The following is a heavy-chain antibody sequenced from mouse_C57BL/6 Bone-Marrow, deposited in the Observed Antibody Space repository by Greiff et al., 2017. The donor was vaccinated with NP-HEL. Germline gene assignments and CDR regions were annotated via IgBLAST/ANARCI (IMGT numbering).Heavy chain of an antibody. Sequence: VQLQQSGPVLVKPGASVKMSCKASGYTFTDYYMNWVKQSHGKSLEWIGVINPYNGGTSYNQKFKGKATLTVDKSSSTAYMELNSLTSEDSAVYDCSRYSNYFLVDYWGQGTTLTVSA. CDR3: SRYSNYFLVDY. CDR1: GYTFTDYY. J-gene: IGHJ2*01. D-gene: IGHD2-5*01. CDR2: INPYNGGT. V-gene: IGHV1-19*01.